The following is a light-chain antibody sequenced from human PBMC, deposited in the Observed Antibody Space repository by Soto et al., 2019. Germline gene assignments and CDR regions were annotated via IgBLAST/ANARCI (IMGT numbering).Light chain of an antibody. CDR3: QQYGGSPRT. J-gene: IGKJ1*01. CDR1: QSISNNY. CDR2: DAS. V-gene: IGKV3-20*01. Sequence: EIVLTQSPGTLSLSPGERATLSCRASQSISNNYLAWYQQTPGQAPRLLIYDASNRAAGIPDRFSGSGSGTDFTLTIIRLEPEDFGVYHCQQYGGSPRTFGQGTKVDIK.